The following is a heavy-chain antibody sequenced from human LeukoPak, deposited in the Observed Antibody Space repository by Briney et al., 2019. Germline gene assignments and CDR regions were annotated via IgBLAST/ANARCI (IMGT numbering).Heavy chain of an antibody. CDR3: ARSAAGKNY. Sequence: GGSLRFSCAASGFTFSNYWMHWVRQDPRKGLVWVSFINPDGSTTNYADSVKGRFTISRDNAKNSMYLQMNSLRAEDTAVYYCARSAAGKNYWGQGTLVTVSS. J-gene: IGHJ4*02. CDR2: INPDGSTT. D-gene: IGHD6-13*01. CDR1: GFTFSNYW. V-gene: IGHV3-74*01.